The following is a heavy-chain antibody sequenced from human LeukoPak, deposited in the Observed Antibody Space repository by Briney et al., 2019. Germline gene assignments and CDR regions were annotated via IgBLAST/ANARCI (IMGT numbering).Heavy chain of an antibody. D-gene: IGHD4-17*01. V-gene: IGHV4-59*01. J-gene: IGHJ4*02. CDR1: GGSISSYY. CDR3: AKDSGPTNYGDYLGIFDY. CDR2: IYYSGST. Sequence: SETLSLTCTVSGGSISSYYWSWIRQPPGKGLEWIGYIYYSGSTNYNPSLKSRVTISVDTSKNQFSLKLSSVTAADTAVYYCAKDSGPTNYGDYLGIFDYWGQGTLVTVSS.